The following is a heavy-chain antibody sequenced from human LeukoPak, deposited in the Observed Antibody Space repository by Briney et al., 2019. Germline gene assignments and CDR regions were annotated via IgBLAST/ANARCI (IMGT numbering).Heavy chain of an antibody. D-gene: IGHD2-15*01. J-gene: IGHJ5*02. CDR2: IGSSSSYI. Sequence: PGGSLRLSCAASGFTFSSYSMNWVRQAPGKGLEWVSSIGSSSSYIYYADSVKGRFTISRDNAKNSLYLQMNSLRAEDTAVYYCAREGVVAATPWFDPWGQGTLVTVSS. CDR3: AREGVVAATPWFDP. V-gene: IGHV3-21*01. CDR1: GFTFSSYS.